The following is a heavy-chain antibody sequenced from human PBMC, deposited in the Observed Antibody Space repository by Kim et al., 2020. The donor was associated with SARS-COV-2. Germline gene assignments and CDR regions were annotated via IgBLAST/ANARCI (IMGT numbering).Heavy chain of an antibody. D-gene: IGHD3-16*02. J-gene: IGHJ4*02. Sequence: GGSLRLSCAASGFTFSNAWMSWVRQAPGKGLEWVGRIKSKTDGGTTDYAAPVKGRFTISRDDSKNTLYLQMNSLKTEDTAVYYCTTDRYYDYVWGSYRSRLDYWGQGTLVTVSS. CDR3: TTDRYYDYVWGSYRSRLDY. CDR1: GFTFSNAW. CDR2: IKSKTDGGTT. V-gene: IGHV3-15*01.